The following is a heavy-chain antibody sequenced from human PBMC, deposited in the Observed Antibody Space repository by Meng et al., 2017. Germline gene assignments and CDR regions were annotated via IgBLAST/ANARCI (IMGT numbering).Heavy chain of an antibody. Sequence: GESLKISCTASGFTFGDYAMSWFRQAPGKGLEWVGFIRSKAYGGTTEYAASVKGRFTISRDDSKSIAYLQMNSLKTEDTAVYYCTRVFHVETTWHYWGQGTLVTGAS. D-gene: IGHD4-17*01. J-gene: IGHJ4*02. CDR1: GFTFGDYA. CDR3: TRVFHVETTWHY. CDR2: IRSKAYGGTT. V-gene: IGHV3-49*03.